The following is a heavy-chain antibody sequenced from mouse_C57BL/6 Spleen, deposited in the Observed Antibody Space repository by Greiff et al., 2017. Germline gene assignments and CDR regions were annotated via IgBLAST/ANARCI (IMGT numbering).Heavy chain of an antibody. CDR3: ARKDYGNFYYFDY. V-gene: IGHV1-64*01. CDR1: GYTFTSYW. Sequence: QVQLQQPGAELVKPGASVKLSCKASGYTFTSYWMHWVKQRPGQGLEWIGMIHPNSGSTNYNEKFKSKATLTVDKSSSTAYMQLSSLTSEDSAVYYGARKDYGNFYYFDYWGQGTTLTVSS. D-gene: IGHD2-1*01. J-gene: IGHJ2*01. CDR2: IHPNSGST.